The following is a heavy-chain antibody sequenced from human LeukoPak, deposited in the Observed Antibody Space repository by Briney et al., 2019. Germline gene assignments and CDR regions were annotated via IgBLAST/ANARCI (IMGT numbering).Heavy chain of an antibody. CDR2: INHSGST. J-gene: IGHJ4*02. Sequence: KSSETLSLTCAVYGGSFSGYYWSWIRQPPGKGLEWIGEINHSGSTNYNPSLKSRVTISVDTSKNQFSLKLSSVTAADTAVYYCARDPRGGNSFDYWGQGTLVTVSS. D-gene: IGHD2-15*01. CDR3: ARDPRGGNSFDY. V-gene: IGHV4-34*01. CDR1: GGSFSGYY.